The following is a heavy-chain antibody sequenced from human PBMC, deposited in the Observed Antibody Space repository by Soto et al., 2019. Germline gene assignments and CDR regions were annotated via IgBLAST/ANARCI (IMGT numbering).Heavy chain of an antibody. CDR3: ARVLTQLYGAPLIGAFDI. CDR2: ISSSSSYI. CDR1: GFTFSSYS. V-gene: IGHV3-21*01. D-gene: IGHD3-16*02. J-gene: IGHJ3*02. Sequence: GGSLRLSCAASGFTFSSYSMNWVRQAPGKGLEWVSSISSSSSYIYYADSVKGRFTISRDNAKNSLYLQMKSLRAEDTAVYYCARVLTQLYGAPLIGAFDIWGQGTMVTVSS.